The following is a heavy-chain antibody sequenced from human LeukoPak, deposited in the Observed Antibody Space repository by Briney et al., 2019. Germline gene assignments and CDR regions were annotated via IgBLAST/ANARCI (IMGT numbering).Heavy chain of an antibody. CDR2: IDTDGSIT. Sequence: GGSLRLSCAASGFTFGNYWMHWVRQVPGKGLVWVSRIDTDGSITNYADSARSRFTISRDNARNNLYLQMNSLRAEDTAVYYCVRDLGGRYGYWGQGPLVTVPS. J-gene: IGHJ4*02. CDR1: GFTFGNYW. CDR3: VRDLGGRYGY. D-gene: IGHD1-26*01. V-gene: IGHV3-74*01.